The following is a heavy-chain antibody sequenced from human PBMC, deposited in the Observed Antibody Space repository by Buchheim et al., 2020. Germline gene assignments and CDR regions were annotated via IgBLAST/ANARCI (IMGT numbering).Heavy chain of an antibody. CDR2: IHYSGST. CDR1: GGSISSGGYY. CDR3: ARGNPMVTTHFDC. Sequence: QVQLQESGPGLVKPSQTLSLTCTVSGGSISSGGYYWSWIRQHPGKGLEWIGHIHYSGSTYYNPSLTSRVTISVDTSKNQFSLKLSSVSAAVTAVYFCARGNPMVTTHFDCWGQGTL. J-gene: IGHJ4*02. D-gene: IGHD4-17*01. V-gene: IGHV4-31*03.